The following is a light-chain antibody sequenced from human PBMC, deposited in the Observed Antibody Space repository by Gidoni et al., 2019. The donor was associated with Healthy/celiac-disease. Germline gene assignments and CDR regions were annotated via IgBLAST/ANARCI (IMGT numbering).Light chain of an antibody. V-gene: IGKV3-15*01. CDR2: GAS. CDR1: QSVISN. J-gene: IGKJ4*01. CDR3: QQYNNWPLT. Sequence: MTQSPATLSVSPGERATLYCRASQSVISNRAWYQQKPGQAPRLLIYGASTRATGIPAMFSGSGSGTEFTLTISSLQSEYFAVYYCQQYNNWPLTFGGGTKVEIK.